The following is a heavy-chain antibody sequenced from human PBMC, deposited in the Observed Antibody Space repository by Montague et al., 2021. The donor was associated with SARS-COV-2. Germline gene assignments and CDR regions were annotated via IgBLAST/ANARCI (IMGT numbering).Heavy chain of an antibody. CDR3: ARVRARITMIVVVINGGFDP. V-gene: IGHV4-31*03. CDR1: GGSISSGGYY. J-gene: IGHJ5*02. D-gene: IGHD3-22*01. Sequence: TLSLTCTVSGGSISSGGYYWSWIRQHPGKGLEWIGYIYYSGSTYYKPSLKSRVTISVDTSKNQFSLKLSSVTAADTAVYYCARVRARITMIVVVINGGFDPWGQGTLVTVSS. CDR2: IYYSGST.